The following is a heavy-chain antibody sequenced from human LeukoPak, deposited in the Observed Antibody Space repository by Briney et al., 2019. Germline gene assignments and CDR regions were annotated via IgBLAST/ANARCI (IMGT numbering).Heavy chain of an antibody. CDR2: FGTSGSS. CDR1: GGSISSYY. V-gene: IGHV4-4*09. CDR3: AARSSSWYADDS. Sequence: SETLSLNCNISGGSISSYYWSWIRQPPGKGLEWIGYFGTSGSSNYNPSLESRVTMSVDTSKNQVSLKVTSVTAADTAVYFCAARSSSWYADDSWGLGTLVTVSS. D-gene: IGHD6-13*01. J-gene: IGHJ4*02.